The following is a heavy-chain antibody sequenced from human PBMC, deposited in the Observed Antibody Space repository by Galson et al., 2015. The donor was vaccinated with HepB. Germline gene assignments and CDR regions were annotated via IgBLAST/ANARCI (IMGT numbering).Heavy chain of an antibody. Sequence: SLRLSCAASGFTFNSYAMHWVRQAPGKGLQWVAVITYDGTNKFYARSVKGRFTISRDNSGNTLFLHMNSLRPEDTALYYCFKGGGNSARRGRGGFDSWGQGALVTVSS. J-gene: IGHJ4*02. D-gene: IGHD1-26*01. CDR2: ITYDGTNK. V-gene: IGHV3-30*04. CDR3: FKGGGNSARRGRGGFDS. CDR1: GFTFNSYA.